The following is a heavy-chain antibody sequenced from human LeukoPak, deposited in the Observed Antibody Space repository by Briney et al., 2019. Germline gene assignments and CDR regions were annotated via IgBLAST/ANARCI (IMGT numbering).Heavy chain of an antibody. J-gene: IGHJ4*02. CDR2: LYHSGST. Sequence: SETLSLTCAVSDSSISSGYFWGWIRQPPGKGLEWIGTLYHSGSTYYNPSLKSRVAIPLDTSKTQFSLKLSSVTAADTALYYCATLLSDYGAHYFDSWGQGTLVTVSS. D-gene: IGHD4-17*01. CDR1: DSSISSGYF. CDR3: ATLLSDYGAHYFDS. V-gene: IGHV4-38-2*01.